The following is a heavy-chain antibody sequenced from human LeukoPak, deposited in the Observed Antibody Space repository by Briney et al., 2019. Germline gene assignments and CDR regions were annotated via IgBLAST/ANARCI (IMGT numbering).Heavy chain of an antibody. CDR2: IYPGDSDT. D-gene: IGHD2-15*01. J-gene: IGHJ5*02. CDR1: GYSFTSYW. CDR3: ARHIPGGGPTAQFDP. Sequence: GESLKISCKGSGYSFTSYWIGWVRQMPGKGLEWMGIIYPGDSDTRYSPSFQGQVTISADKSISTAYLQWSSLKASDTAMYYCARHIPGGGPTAQFDPWGQGTLVTVSS. V-gene: IGHV5-51*01.